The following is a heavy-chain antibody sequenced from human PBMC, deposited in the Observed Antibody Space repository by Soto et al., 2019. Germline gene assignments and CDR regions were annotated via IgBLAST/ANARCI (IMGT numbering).Heavy chain of an antibody. CDR1: GGSISSGGYY. V-gene: IGHV4-31*03. CDR2: IYYSGST. J-gene: IGHJ4*02. CDR3: ARGGLGGYESLFDY. Sequence: SETLSLTCTVSGGSISSGGYYWSWIRQHPGKGLEWIGYIYYSGSTYYNPSLKSRVTISVDTSKNQFSLKLSSVTAADTAVYYCARGGLGGYESLFDYWGQGTLVTVSS. D-gene: IGHD5-12*01.